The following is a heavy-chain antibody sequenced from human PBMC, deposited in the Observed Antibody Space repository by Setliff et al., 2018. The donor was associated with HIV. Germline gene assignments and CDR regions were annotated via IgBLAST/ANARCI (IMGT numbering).Heavy chain of an antibody. D-gene: IGHD2-15*01. Sequence: GGSLRLSCAPSGFTFGSYAMSWVRQAPGKGLEWVSVISGSGDSTFYADSLKGRFTISRDNSKNTLYLQMNSLRAEDTAVYYCAKTLPTLYPPHDYYFAKDVWGQGTTVTVS. CDR2: ISGSGDST. CDR1: GFTFGSYA. CDR3: AKTLPTLYPPHDYYFAKDV. J-gene: IGHJ6*02. V-gene: IGHV3-23*01.